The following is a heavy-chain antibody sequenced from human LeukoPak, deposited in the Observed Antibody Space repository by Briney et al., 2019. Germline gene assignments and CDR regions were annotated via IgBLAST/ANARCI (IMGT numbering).Heavy chain of an antibody. Sequence: SETLSLTCTVSGYSISSGYYWGWIRQPPGKGLEWIGSIYHSGGTYYNPSLKSRVTISVDTSKNQFSLKLSSVTGADTAVYYCARDGRNLIVVIWGQGTLVTVSS. D-gene: IGHD3-22*01. V-gene: IGHV4-38-2*02. CDR1: GYSISSGYY. CDR2: IYHSGGT. CDR3: ARDGRNLIVVI. J-gene: IGHJ4*02.